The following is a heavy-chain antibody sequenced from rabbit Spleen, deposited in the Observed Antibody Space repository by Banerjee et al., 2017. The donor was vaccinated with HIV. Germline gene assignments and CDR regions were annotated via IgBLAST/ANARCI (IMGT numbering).Heavy chain of an antibody. D-gene: IGHD7-1*01. CDR3: ARPNPERNYQLTRLDL. J-gene: IGHJ3*01. CDR2: IGSGTT. V-gene: IGHV1S47*01. CDR1: GFTLSSYW. Sequence: QEQLVESGGGLVQPGASLTLTCTASGFTLSSYWMCWVRQAPGKGLEWIGCIGSGTTYYASWAKGRFTITRSTSLNTVTLQLNSLTAADTAAYFCARPNPERNYQLTRLDLWGPGTLVTVS.